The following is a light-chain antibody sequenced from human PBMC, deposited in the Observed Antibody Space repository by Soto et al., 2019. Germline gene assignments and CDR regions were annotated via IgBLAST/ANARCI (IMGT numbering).Light chain of an antibody. CDR2: AAS. J-gene: IGKJ2*01. V-gene: IGKV1-6*01. Sequence: AIQMTQSPSSLSASVGDRVTITCRASQGIKDDVAWYQQKPGKAPKLLIFAASNLQSGVPPRFSGSGSGTDFTLTISSLQPEDFATYYCLQDYNYPYTFGQGTKVDIK. CDR3: LQDYNYPYT. CDR1: QGIKDD.